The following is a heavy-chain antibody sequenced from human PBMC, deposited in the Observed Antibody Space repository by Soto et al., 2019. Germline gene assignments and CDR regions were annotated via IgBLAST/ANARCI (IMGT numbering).Heavy chain of an antibody. V-gene: IGHV4-31*03. CDR1: GGSISSGGYY. CDR3: ARVCGGDCHYGMDV. CDR2: IYYSGST. J-gene: IGHJ6*02. D-gene: IGHD2-21*02. Sequence: QVQLQESGPGLVKPSQTLSLTCTVSGGSISSGGYYRTWIRQHPGKGLEWIGYIYYSGSTYYNPSLKSRVTMSVDTSKIQSSLKLSSVTAADTAVYYCARVCGGDCHYGMDVWGQGTTVTVSS.